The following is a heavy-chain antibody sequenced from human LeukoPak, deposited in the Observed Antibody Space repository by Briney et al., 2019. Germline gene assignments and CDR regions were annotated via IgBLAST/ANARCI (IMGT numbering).Heavy chain of an antibody. CDR1: GGTFSSYA. CDR3: ATAYYDSSGYYFREYYYGMDV. Sequence: GASVKVSCKASGGTFSSYAISWVRQAPGQGLEWMGGIIPIFGTANYAQKFQGRVTITADESTSTAYMELSSLRSEDTAVYYCATAYYDSSGYYFREYYYGMDVWGQGTTVTVSS. D-gene: IGHD3-22*01. J-gene: IGHJ6*02. V-gene: IGHV1-69*13. CDR2: IIPIFGTA.